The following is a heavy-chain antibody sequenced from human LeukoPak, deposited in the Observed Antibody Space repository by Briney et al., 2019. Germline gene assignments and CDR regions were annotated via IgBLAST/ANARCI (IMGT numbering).Heavy chain of an antibody. J-gene: IGHJ4*02. CDR2: INWNGGST. V-gene: IGHV3-20*04. D-gene: IGHD3-10*01. Sequence: GASLRLSCAASGFTFDDYGMSWVRQAPGKGLEWVSGINWNGGSTGCADSVKGRFTISRDNAKNSLYLQMNSLRAEDTALYYCARDLWFGELLFGGGQGTLLTVSS. CDR1: GFTFDDYG. CDR3: ARDLWFGELLFG.